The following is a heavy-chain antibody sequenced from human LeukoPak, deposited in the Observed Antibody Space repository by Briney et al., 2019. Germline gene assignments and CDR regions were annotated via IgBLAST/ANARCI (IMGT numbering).Heavy chain of an antibody. CDR3: ATSGAYEISWAFNI. CDR2: IGSRPTTT. V-gene: IGHV3-48*03. Sequence: GGSLRPSCEGSGFTFSTYETNWVHQAPGKGLEWVSYIGSRPTTTYYADSVRGRFIISRDNTKNSVYLQMTSLRADDAAVYYCATSGAYEISWAFNIWGQGTMVAVSS. CDR1: GFTFSTYE. D-gene: IGHD5-12*01. J-gene: IGHJ3*02.